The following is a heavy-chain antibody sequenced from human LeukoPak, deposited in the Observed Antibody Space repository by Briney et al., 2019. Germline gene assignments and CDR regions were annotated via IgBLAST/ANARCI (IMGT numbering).Heavy chain of an antibody. D-gene: IGHD3-3*02. CDR2: INSDGSST. CDR1: GFTFSSYA. CDR3: ARDGILGSHDS. V-gene: IGHV3-74*01. J-gene: IGHJ4*02. Sequence: PGRSLRLSCAASGFTFSSYAMHWVRQAPGKGLVWVSRINSDGSSTSYADSVKGRFTISRDNAKNTLDLQMNSLRAEDTAVYYCARDGILGSHDSWGQGTLVTVSS.